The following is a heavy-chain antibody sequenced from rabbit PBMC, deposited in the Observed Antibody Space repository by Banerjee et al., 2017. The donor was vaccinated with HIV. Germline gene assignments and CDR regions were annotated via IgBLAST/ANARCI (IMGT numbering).Heavy chain of an antibody. D-gene: IGHD7-1*01. Sequence: QEQLVESGGGLVTLGGSLKLSCKASGIDFSSYGISWVRQAPGKGLEWIAYIYPDYGSTDYASWVNGRFTISLDNAQNTVFLQMTSLTAADTATYFCARGDYAGYGWGTYYGMDLWGPGTLVTVS. V-gene: IGHV1S47*01. J-gene: IGHJ6*01. CDR1: GIDFSSYG. CDR3: ARGDYAGYGWGTYYGMDL. CDR2: IYPDYGST.